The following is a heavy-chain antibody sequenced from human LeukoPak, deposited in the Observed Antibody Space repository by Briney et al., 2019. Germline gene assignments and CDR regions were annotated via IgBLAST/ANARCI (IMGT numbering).Heavy chain of an antibody. CDR3: AKQVGATSRYYYYMDV. CDR1: GFTFSSYG. D-gene: IGHD1-26*01. Sequence: GGSLRLSCAASGFTFSSYGMHWVSQAAGKGLEWVAVISYDGSNKYYADSVKGRFTISRDNSKNTLYLQMNSLRAEDTAVYYCAKQVGATSRYYYYMDVWGKGTTVTVSS. CDR2: ISYDGSNK. V-gene: IGHV3-30*18. J-gene: IGHJ6*03.